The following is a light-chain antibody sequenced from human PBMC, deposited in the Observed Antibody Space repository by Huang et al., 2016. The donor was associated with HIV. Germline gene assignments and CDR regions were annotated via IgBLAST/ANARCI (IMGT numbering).Light chain of an antibody. CDR3: QQRRNWLT. V-gene: IGKV3-11*01. CDR1: QSVSSY. Sequence: EIVLTQSPATLSFSPGERATLSCRASQSVSSYLTWYQHKPVQAPRLLIYDASTRATGIPVRFSGSGSGTDFTLTISSLEPEDFAVYYCQQRRNWLTFGGGTKVEIK. CDR2: DAS. J-gene: IGKJ4*01.